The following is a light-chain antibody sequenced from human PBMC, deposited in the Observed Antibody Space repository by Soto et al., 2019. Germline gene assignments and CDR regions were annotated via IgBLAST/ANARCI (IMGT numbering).Light chain of an antibody. CDR3: QQRSDWPT. CDR1: QSVSSSY. J-gene: IGKJ4*01. Sequence: EIVLTQSPGTLSLSPGERATLSCRASQSVSSSYLAWYQQKGGQAPRLLIYDASSRATGIPARFSGSGSGTDFTLTISSLEPEDFAVYYCQQRSDWPTFGGGTKVDIK. V-gene: IGKV3D-20*02. CDR2: DAS.